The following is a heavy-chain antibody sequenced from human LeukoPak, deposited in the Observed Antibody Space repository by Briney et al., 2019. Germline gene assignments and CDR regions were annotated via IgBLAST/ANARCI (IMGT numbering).Heavy chain of an antibody. V-gene: IGHV4-59*01. CDR3: ATLTGYSSESWFDP. D-gene: IGHD3-9*01. Sequence: SETLSLTCTVSGGSTSSYYWSWIRQTPKKGLEWIGSISYSGSSNYNSSLKSRVTISIDTSKNQFSLKLSSVTAADTAVYYCATLTGYSSESWFDPWGQGILVTVSS. CDR1: GGSTSSYY. CDR2: ISYSGSS. J-gene: IGHJ5*02.